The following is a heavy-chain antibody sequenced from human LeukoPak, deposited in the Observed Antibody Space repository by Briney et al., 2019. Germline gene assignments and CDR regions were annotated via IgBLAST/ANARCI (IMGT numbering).Heavy chain of an antibody. CDR3: ARDRRARGRGLA. CDR2: IGPSSGEI. Sequence: PGGSLRLSCAASGFTFRIYSMNGVRQAPGTGLEWVSSIGPSSGEIYYADSVKGRFTISRDNDKNSLYLQMNSLRAEDTAVYYCARDRRARGRGLAWGQGTQVTVSS. D-gene: IGHD3-10*01. V-gene: IGHV3-21*01. CDR1: GFTFRIYS. J-gene: IGHJ5*02.